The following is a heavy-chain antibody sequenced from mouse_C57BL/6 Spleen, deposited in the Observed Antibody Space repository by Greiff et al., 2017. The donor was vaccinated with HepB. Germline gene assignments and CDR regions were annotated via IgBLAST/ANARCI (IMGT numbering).Heavy chain of an antibody. V-gene: IGHV5-4*01. Sequence: EVQRVESGGGLVKPGGSLKLSCAASGFTFSSYAMSWVRQTPEKRLEWVATISDGGSYTYYPDNVKGRFTISRDNAKNNLYLQMSHLKSEDTAMYYCARDKLGSFAYWGQGTLVTVSA. D-gene: IGHD4-1*01. J-gene: IGHJ3*01. CDR2: ISDGGSYT. CDR1: GFTFSSYA. CDR3: ARDKLGSFAY.